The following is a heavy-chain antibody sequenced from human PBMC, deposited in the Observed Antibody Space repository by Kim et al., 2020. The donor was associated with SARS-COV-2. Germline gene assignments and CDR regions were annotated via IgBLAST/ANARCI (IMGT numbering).Heavy chain of an antibody. CDR3: ARHGDYYYYGMDV. J-gene: IGHJ6*02. Sequence: STPSLKSRVTMAVDTSKNQFPLKLSSVTAADTAVYYCARHGDYYYYGMDVWGQGTTVTVSS. V-gene: IGHV4-59*08.